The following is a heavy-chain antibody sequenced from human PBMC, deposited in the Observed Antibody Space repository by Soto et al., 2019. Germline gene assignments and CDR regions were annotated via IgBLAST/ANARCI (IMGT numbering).Heavy chain of an antibody. Sequence: PGGSLRISCAASGFTFSSYGMHWVRQAPGKGLEWVAVISYDGSNKYYVDFVKGRFTISRDNSKNTLYLQMNSLRTEDTAVYYCAKDFCSGSSCYFVLGYWGQGTLVTVSS. CDR2: ISYDGSNK. CDR1: GFTFSSYG. V-gene: IGHV3-30*18. CDR3: AKDFCSGSSCYFVLGY. D-gene: IGHD2-15*01. J-gene: IGHJ4*02.